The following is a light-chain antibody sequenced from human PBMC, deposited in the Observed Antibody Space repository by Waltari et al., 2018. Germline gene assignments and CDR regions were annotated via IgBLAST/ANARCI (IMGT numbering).Light chain of an antibody. CDR3: CSYAGTWV. CDR2: DVT. CDR1: GSDVGDYNY. V-gene: IGLV2-11*01. J-gene: IGLJ3*02. Sequence: QSALTQPRSVSGSPGQSVTISCTGTGSDVGDYNYVSWYQQHPGNAPKLVVYDVTQRPSGVPDRFSGSRYGNSASLTISGLQAEDEADYYCCSYAGTWVFGGGTKLTVL.